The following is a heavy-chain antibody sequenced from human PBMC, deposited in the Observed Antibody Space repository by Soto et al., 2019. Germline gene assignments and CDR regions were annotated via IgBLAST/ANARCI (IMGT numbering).Heavy chain of an antibody. CDR2: MKPNSGNT. CDR1: GYTFTSYD. D-gene: IGHD3-10*01. J-gene: IGHJ6*02. Sequence: ASVKVSCKASGYTFTSYDINGVRQATGQGLEWMGWMKPNSGNTGYAQKFQGRVIMTMNTSISTAYMELSSLRSEDTAVYYCASTPYGSGSYYASYYYYYGMDVWGQGTTVTVSS. V-gene: IGHV1-8*01. CDR3: ASTPYGSGSYYASYYYYYGMDV.